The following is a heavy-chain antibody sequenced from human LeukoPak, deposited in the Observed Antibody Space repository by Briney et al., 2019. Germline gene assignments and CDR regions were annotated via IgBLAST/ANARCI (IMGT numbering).Heavy chain of an antibody. J-gene: IGHJ4*02. Sequence: GRSLRLSCAASGFTFDHYVMHWVRQAPGEGLEWVSGISWNSDSIGYEDSVKGRFTISRDNAKNSLYLQMNSLRAEDTALYYCAKVGENVLRIYPHSCYFDSWGQGTLVAVSS. CDR1: GFTFDHYV. CDR3: AKVGENVLRIYPHSCYFDS. CDR2: ISWNSDSI. V-gene: IGHV3-9*01. D-gene: IGHD2-15*01.